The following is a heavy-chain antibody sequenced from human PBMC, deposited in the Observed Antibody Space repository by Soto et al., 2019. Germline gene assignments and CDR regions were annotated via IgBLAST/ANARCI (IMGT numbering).Heavy chain of an antibody. J-gene: IGHJ5*02. CDR1: GGSIRSGGYY. CDR3: ARASLGYCSSTSCRSNWCDP. CDR2: IYYTGST. V-gene: IGHV4-31*03. D-gene: IGHD2-2*01. Sequence: QVQLQESGPGLVKPSQTLSLTCTVSGGSIRSGGYYWTWIRQHPGKGLEWIGYIYYTGSTYYNPSMMRRVTISVDTAKNHFSLKLSSVTAADTAVYYCARASLGYCSSTSCRSNWCDPWGQGTLVTVSS.